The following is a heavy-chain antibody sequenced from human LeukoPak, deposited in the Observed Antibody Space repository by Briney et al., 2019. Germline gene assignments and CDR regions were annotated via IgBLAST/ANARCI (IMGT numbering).Heavy chain of an antibody. V-gene: IGHV4-39*01. CDR3: ARATPGTGYALY. CDR2: VHYTGST. J-gene: IGHJ4*02. D-gene: IGHD3/OR15-3a*01. Sequence: SETLSLTCTVSGGSISSSTFYWGWIRQPPGKGLEWIASVHYTGSTFYNPSLKSRVTISMDTSKTQFSLNLRSVTAADTAVYYCARATPGTGYALYWGQGTLVTVSS. CDR1: GGSISSSTFY.